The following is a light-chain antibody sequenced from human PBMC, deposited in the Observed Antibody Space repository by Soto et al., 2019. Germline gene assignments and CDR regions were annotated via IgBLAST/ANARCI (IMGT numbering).Light chain of an antibody. CDR2: EVS. V-gene: IGLV2-8*01. CDR1: SSDVGGYNS. Sequence: HCALTQPPSASGSPGQSVTISWTGTSSDVGGYNSVSWYQQHPGKAPKLMIYEVSKRPSGVPDRFSGSKSGNTASLTVSGLQAEDEADYYCSSYAGSNNLVFGGGTKLTVL. CDR3: SSYAGSNNLV. J-gene: IGLJ2*01.